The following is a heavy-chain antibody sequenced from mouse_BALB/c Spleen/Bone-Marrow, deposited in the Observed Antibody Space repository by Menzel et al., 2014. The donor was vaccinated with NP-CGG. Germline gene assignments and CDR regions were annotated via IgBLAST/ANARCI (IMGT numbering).Heavy chain of an antibody. CDR3: ARSGSSSGYFDY. CDR1: GFTFSGFG. D-gene: IGHD1-1*01. J-gene: IGHJ2*01. CDR2: ISSGSSTI. Sequence: DVKLVESGGGLVQPGGSRKLSCAASGFTFSGFGMHWVRQAPEKGLEWVAYISSGSSTIYYADTVMGRFTISRDNPKNTLFLQMTSLRSEDTAMYYCARSGSSSGYFDYWGQGTTLTVSS. V-gene: IGHV5-17*02.